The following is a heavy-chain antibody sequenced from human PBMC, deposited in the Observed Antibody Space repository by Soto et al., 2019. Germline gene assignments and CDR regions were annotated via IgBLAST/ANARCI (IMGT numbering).Heavy chain of an antibody. J-gene: IGHJ6*02. V-gene: IGHV5-10-1*01. CDR1: GYSFTSYW. CDR3: ARQLVVVPAAIGYYYYGMDV. Sequence: LTISCKGSGYSFTSYWISWVRQMPGKGLEGMGRIDPSDSYTNYSPSFQGHVTISADKSISTAYLQWSSLKASDTAMYYCARQLVVVPAAIGYYYYGMDVWGQGTTVTVSS. D-gene: IGHD2-2*02. CDR2: IDPSDSYT.